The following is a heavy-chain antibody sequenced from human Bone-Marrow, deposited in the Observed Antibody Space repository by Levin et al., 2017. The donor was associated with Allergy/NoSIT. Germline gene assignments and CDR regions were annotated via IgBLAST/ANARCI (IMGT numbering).Heavy chain of an antibody. CDR2: ISHHGNNK. Sequence: GGSLRLSCEASGFTFSNYGLHWVRQAPGKGLEWVGGISHHGNNKYYGDSVTGRFTISRDNSKNTLYLQMNSLRAEDTALYYCAKMKGQQLDQSGPEFDYWGQGTLVTVSS. D-gene: IGHD1/OR15-1a*01. CDR1: GFTFSNYG. CDR3: AKMKGQQLDQSGPEFDY. J-gene: IGHJ4*02. V-gene: IGHV3-30*18.